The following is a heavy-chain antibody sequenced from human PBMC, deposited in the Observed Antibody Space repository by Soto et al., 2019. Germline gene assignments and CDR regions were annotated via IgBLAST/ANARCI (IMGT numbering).Heavy chain of an antibody. CDR2: ISSSSSYI. Sequence: PGGSLRLSCAASGFTFSSYSMNWFRQAPGKGLEWVSSISSSSSYIYYADSVKGRFTISRDNAKNSLYLQMNSLRAEDTAVYYCARVGYYDSSGYFFDYWGQGTLVTVSS. CDR3: ARVGYYDSSGYFFDY. CDR1: GFTFSSYS. J-gene: IGHJ4*02. D-gene: IGHD3-22*01. V-gene: IGHV3-21*01.